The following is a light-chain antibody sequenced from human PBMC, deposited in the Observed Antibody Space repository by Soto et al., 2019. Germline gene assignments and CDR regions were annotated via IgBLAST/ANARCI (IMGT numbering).Light chain of an antibody. J-gene: IGKJ1*01. CDR3: QQYNTYS. CDR1: QSISXW. V-gene: IGKV1-5*03. CDR2: KAS. Sequence: DIQMAQSPSTLSASVGDRVTITCRASQSISXWLAWYQHXXGKAPKLLIYKASNLESGVPSRFSGSGSGTEFTLTISSLHPEDFATYYCQQYNTYSFGQGTKVEIK.